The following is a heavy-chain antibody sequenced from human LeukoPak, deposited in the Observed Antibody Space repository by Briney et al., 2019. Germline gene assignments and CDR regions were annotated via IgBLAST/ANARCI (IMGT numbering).Heavy chain of an antibody. CDR1: GDSRIGFS. CDR2: IYVGGSS. CDR3: ARVSPVTVAGFDY. D-gene: IGHD6-13*01. J-gene: IGHJ4*02. Sequence: SETLSLTCTVSGDSRIGFSWNWIRQSAGKGLEWIGRIYVGGSSNYNPSLRGRVTMSVDMSTNQFSLKLRTLTAADTATYYCARVSPVTVAGFDYWGQGVRVTVSS. V-gene: IGHV4-4*07.